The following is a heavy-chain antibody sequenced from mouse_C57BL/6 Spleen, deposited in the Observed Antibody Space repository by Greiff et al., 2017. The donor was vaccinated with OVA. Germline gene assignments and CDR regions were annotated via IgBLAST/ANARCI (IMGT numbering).Heavy chain of an antibody. CDR3: AREGGGYFDY. CDR2: IWSGGST. V-gene: IGHV2-2*01. CDR1: GPSLTCYG. Sequence: QVQLQQSGPGLVQPSQSLPITCTASGPSLTCYGVHWVRQSPGKVLAWLGVIWSGGSTDLTAAFISRLSISKDNPKSQVFFRMSSLHADDAAIYYCAREGGGYFDYGGQGTTRAGSS. J-gene: IGHJ2*01.